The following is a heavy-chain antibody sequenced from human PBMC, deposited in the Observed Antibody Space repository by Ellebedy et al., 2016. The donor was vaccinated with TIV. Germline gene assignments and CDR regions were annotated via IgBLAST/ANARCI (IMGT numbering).Heavy chain of an antibody. Sequence: GESLKISCAASGFTVSSNYMSWVRQAPGKGLEWVSVIYSGGTTHYADSVKTRFTISRDNSTNTLYLQLNSLRAEDTAVYYSAKNGGRYGAGWFDPWGQGTLVTVSS. V-gene: IGHV3-66*01. J-gene: IGHJ5*02. CDR3: AKNGGRYGAGWFDP. CDR1: GFTVSSNY. D-gene: IGHD6-19*01. CDR2: IYSGGTT.